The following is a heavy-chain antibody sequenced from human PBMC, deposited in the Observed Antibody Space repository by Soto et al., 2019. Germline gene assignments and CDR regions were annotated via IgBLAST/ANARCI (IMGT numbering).Heavy chain of an antibody. D-gene: IGHD6-13*01. Sequence: SETLSLTCAVYVGSFSGYYWSWIRQPPGKGLEWIGEITRSGSTNYNPSLKSRVTISVDTSKQLFSLSLTSVTAADTAVYFCVRALAAVQEWGQGTLVTVSS. V-gene: IGHV4-34*01. J-gene: IGHJ4*02. CDR1: VGSFSGYY. CDR2: ITRSGST. CDR3: VRALAAVQE.